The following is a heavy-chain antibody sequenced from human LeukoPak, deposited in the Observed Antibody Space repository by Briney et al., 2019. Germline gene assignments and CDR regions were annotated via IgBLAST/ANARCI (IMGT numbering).Heavy chain of an antibody. J-gene: IGHJ4*02. D-gene: IGHD3-3*01. V-gene: IGHV4-61*02. CDR1: GGSVSSGTYY. Sequence: SQTLSLTCTVFGGSVSSGTYYWSWIRQPAGKGLEWIGRIYTSGDTNYNPSLKIRVTISIDTSKNQFSLRLSSVTAADTAVYYCARDLGITIFGALGYWGQGTLVTVSS. CDR3: ARDLGITIFGALGY. CDR2: IYTSGDT.